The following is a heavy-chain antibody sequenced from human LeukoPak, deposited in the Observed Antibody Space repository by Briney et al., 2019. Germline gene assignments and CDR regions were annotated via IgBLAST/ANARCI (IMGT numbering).Heavy chain of an antibody. Sequence: GGSLRLSCAASGFTFRSYSMNWVRQAPGKGLEWVSSISSSSSYIYYADSVKGRFTISRDNAKNSLYLQMNSLRAEDTAVYYCARGINGPNYYDSGGYYCFDYWGQGTLVTVSS. CDR1: GFTFRSYS. CDR3: ARGINGPNYYDSGGYYCFDY. D-gene: IGHD3-22*01. CDR2: ISSSSSYI. V-gene: IGHV3-21*01. J-gene: IGHJ4*02.